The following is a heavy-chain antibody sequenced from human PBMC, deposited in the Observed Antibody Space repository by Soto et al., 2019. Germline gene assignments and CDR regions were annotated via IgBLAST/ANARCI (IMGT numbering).Heavy chain of an antibody. J-gene: IGHJ6*02. Sequence: GESLKISCEGSGYTFTTYWVAWVRQMPGKGLEWVGSIYPGDSDSRYNPSVQGQVTISADRSISTAYLQWNSLKASDTAMYFCVRHKGYCSSTSCYGMDVWGQGTTVTVSS. CDR3: VRHKGYCSSTSCYGMDV. V-gene: IGHV5-51*01. CDR2: IYPGDSDS. CDR1: GYTFTTYW. D-gene: IGHD2-15*01.